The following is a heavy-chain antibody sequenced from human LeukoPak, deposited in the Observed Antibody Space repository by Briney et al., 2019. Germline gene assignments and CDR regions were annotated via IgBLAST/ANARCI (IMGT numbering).Heavy chain of an antibody. V-gene: IGHV3-23*01. J-gene: IGHJ4*02. CDR2: ISGSGAST. CDR1: GFTFSSYA. Sequence: GGSLRLSCAAWGFTFSSYAMSWVRQAPGKGVESVSAISGSGASTYYADSVKGRFTISRDNSKNTLYLQMNSLRAEDTAVYYCAKDLGEQLVPDYWGQGTLVTVSS. D-gene: IGHD6-6*01. CDR3: AKDLGEQLVPDY.